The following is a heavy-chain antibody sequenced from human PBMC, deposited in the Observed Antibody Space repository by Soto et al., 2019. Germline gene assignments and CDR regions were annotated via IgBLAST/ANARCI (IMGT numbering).Heavy chain of an antibody. CDR2: ISGSGGST. CDR3: ARVKGYCSSTSCSFDYYGMDV. V-gene: IGHV3-23*01. CDR1: GFTFSSYA. D-gene: IGHD2-2*01. Sequence: GGSLRLSCAASGFTFSSYAMSWVRQAPGKGLEWVSAISGSGGSTYYADPVKGRFTISRDNAKNTLYLQMNSLRAEDTAVYYCARVKGYCSSTSCSFDYYGMDVWGQGTTVTVSS. J-gene: IGHJ6*02.